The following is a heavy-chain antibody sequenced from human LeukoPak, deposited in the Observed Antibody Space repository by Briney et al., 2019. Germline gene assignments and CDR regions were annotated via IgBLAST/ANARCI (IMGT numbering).Heavy chain of an antibody. Sequence: SETLSLTCAVYGGSFSGYYWSWIRQPPGKGLEWIGYIYYSGSTNYNPSLKSRVTISVDTSKNQFSLKLSSVTAADTAVYYCARGLGFGELSFLDYWGQGTLVTVSS. CDR3: ARGLGFGELSFLDY. D-gene: IGHD3-10*01. V-gene: IGHV4-59*01. J-gene: IGHJ4*02. CDR2: IYYSGST. CDR1: GGSFSGYY.